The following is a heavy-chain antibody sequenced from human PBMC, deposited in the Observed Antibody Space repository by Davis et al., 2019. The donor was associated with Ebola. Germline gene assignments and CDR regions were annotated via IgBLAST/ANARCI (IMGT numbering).Heavy chain of an antibody. CDR1: GGSFSGYF. V-gene: IGHV4-34*01. J-gene: IGHJ6*02. CDR3: TRGRGSQYGMDV. D-gene: IGHD1-26*01. Sequence: MPSETLSLTCAVNGGSFSGYFWTWVRQPPGRGLEWIGDVSEGGGDNYKPSLKSRVTISMDTSKNHFSLRLSSVTAADTAVYFCTRGRGSQYGMDVWGQGTTVTVSS. CDR2: VSEGGGD.